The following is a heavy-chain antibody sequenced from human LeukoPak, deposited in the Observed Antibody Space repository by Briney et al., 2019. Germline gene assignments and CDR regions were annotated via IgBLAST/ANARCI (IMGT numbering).Heavy chain of an antibody. V-gene: IGHV5-51*01. J-gene: IGHJ4*02. D-gene: IGHD2-21*02. CDR3: ARSYCGGDCNFDY. Sequence: GESLKISCKGSGYSFTSYWIGWVRQMPGKGLEWMGTIYPGDSDTRYNPSFQGQVTISADKSISTAYLQWSSLKASDSAMYYCARSYCGGDCNFDYWGQGTLVTVSS. CDR2: IYPGDSDT. CDR1: GYSFTSYW.